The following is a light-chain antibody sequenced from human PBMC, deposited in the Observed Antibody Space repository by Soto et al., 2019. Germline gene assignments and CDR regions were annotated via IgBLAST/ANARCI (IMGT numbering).Light chain of an antibody. Sequence: EVVLTQSPGTLSLSPGERATLSCRASQSVGSTYLAWYQRKPGQAPRLLIYDASNRATGIPARFSGSGSGTDFTLTISSLQSEDSALYYCQHYNNWPPGRTFGQGTKVDIK. V-gene: IGKV3D-15*01. CDR3: QHYNNWPPGRT. CDR2: DAS. J-gene: IGKJ1*01. CDR1: QSVGSTY.